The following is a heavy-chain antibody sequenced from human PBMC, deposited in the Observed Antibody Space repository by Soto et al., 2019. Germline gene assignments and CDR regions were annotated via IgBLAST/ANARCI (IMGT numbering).Heavy chain of an antibody. CDR1: SGSISSSSYT. Sequence: SETLSLTCTVSSGSISSSSYTWGWIRQPPGKGLEWIGSIYYSGSTYYNPSLKSRVTVSVDTSKNQFSLKLSSVTAADTAVYYCARTGTASFYGYYYYGMDVWGQGTTVTVSS. D-gene: IGHD1-7*01. V-gene: IGHV4-39*01. J-gene: IGHJ6*02. CDR3: ARTGTASFYGYYYYGMDV. CDR2: IYYSGST.